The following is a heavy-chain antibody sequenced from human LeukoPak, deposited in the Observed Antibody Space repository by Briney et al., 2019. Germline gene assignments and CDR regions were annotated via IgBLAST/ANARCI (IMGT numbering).Heavy chain of an antibody. V-gene: IGHV4-59*08. Sequence: PSETLSLTCTVSGGSISSYYWSWIRQPPGKGLEWIGYIYYSGSTNYNPSLKSRVTISVDTSKNQFSLKLSSVTAADTAVYYCARGGGEYYYDSSGYYYFDYWGQGTLVTVSS. J-gene: IGHJ4*02. CDR3: ARGGGEYYYDSSGYYYFDY. CDR2: IYYSGST. CDR1: GGSISSYY. D-gene: IGHD3-22*01.